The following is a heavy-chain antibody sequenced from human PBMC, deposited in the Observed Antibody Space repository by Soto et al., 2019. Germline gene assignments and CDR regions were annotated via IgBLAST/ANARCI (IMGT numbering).Heavy chain of an antibody. CDR2: IIPIFGTA. V-gene: IGHV1-69*13. CDR1: GGTFSSYA. D-gene: IGHD5-12*01. J-gene: IGHJ4*02. CDR3: ARDFDGYNYFDY. Sequence: SVKVSCKASGGTFSSYAISWVRQAPGQGLEWMGGIIPIFGTANYAQKFQGRVTITADESTSTAYMELSSLRSEDTAVYYCARDFDGYNYFDYWGQGTLVTISS.